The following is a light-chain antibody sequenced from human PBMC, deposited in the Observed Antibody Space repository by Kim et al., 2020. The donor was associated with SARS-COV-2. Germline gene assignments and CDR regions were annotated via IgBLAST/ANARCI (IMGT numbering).Light chain of an antibody. CDR2: LNGDGSH. CDR3: QTWGTGIPV. Sequence: ASVKLTCTLSSGDSGYAIAWHQQQPEKGPRYLMKLNGDGSHSKGDGIPDRFSGSSSGDERYLTISSLQSEDEADYYCQTWGTGIPVFGGGTKVTVL. CDR1: SGDSGYA. J-gene: IGLJ3*02. V-gene: IGLV4-69*01.